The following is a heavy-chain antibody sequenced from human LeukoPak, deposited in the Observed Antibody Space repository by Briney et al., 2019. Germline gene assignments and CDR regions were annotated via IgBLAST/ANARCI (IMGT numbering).Heavy chain of an antibody. CDR2: IYSGGST. D-gene: IGHD3-10*01. CDR3: AGLYGSGSLYYFDY. Sequence: GESLKISCAASGFTVSSNYMSWVRQAPGKGLEWVSVIYSGGSTYYADSVKGRFTISRDNSKNTLYLQMNSLRAEDTAVYYCAGLYGSGSLYYFDYWGQGTLVTVSS. V-gene: IGHV3-66*01. CDR1: GFTVSSNY. J-gene: IGHJ4*02.